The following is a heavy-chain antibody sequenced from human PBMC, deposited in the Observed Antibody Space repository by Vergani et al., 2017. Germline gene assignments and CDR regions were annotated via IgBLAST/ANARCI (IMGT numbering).Heavy chain of an antibody. Sequence: QLQLQESGPGLVKPSETLSLTCTVSGGSISRSSYYWGWIRQPPGKGLEWIGSIYYSGSTYYNPSLKSRVTISVDTSKNQFSLKLSSVTAADTAVYYCARVASPYGGTTVDYWGQGTLVTVSS. V-gene: IGHV4-39*07. CDR3: ARVASPYGGTTVDY. CDR2: IYYSGST. CDR1: GGSISRSSYY. D-gene: IGHD4-23*01. J-gene: IGHJ4*02.